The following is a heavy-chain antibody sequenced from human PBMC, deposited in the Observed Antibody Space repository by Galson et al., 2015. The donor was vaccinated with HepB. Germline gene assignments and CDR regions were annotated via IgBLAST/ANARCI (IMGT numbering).Heavy chain of an antibody. Sequence: SLRLSCAASGFSFNRYWMHWVRQGPGKGLLWVSRIKGDGSHTIYADSVKGRFTISRDNAKDTLYLHMHSLRAEDTAVYYCVRDGDAWNFDSWGQGPLVTVSS. CDR1: GFSFNRYW. V-gene: IGHV3-74*01. CDR3: VRDGDAWNFDS. D-gene: IGHD1-1*01. J-gene: IGHJ4*02. CDR2: IKGDGSHT.